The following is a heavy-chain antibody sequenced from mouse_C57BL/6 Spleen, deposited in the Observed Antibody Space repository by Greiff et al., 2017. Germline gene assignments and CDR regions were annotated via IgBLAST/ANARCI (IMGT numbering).Heavy chain of an antibody. J-gene: IGHJ3*01. V-gene: IGHV5-6*02. CDR1: GFTFSSYG. CDR2: ISSGGSYT. CDR3: ARHDGGLRPWFAY. Sequence: EVMLVESGGDLVKPGGSLKLSCAASGFTFSSYGMSWVRQTPDKRLEWVATISSGGSYTYYPDSVKGRFTISRDNAKNTLYLQMSSLKSEDTAMYYCARHDGGLRPWFAYWGQGTLVTVSA. D-gene: IGHD2-3*01.